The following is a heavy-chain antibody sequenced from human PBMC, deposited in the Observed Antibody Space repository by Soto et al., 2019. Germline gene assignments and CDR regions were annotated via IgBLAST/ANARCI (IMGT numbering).Heavy chain of an antibody. J-gene: IGHJ6*02. CDR3: ARQKKVPAAYYYGMDV. CDR2: IYSGGST. Sequence: GGSQIHSSAASGFTFGVYGRRWVRPATGKGLEWVSVIYSGGSTYYADSVKGRFTISRDNSKNTLYLQMNSLRAEDTAVYYCARQKKVPAAYYYGMDVWGQGTTVNISS. D-gene: IGHD2-2*01. CDR1: GFTFGVYG. V-gene: IGHV3-53*01.